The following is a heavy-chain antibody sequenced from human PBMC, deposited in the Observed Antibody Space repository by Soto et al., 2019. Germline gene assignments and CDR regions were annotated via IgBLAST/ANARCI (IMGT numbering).Heavy chain of an antibody. CDR2: VYYGGST. CDR3: VRHRGGSYYYMDV. Sequence: PSETLSLTCTVSGGSISSSSSYWGWIRQPPGKGLEWIGSVYYGGSTYHNPSLKSRVTMSVDTSKNQFSVKLSSVTAADTAVYYCVRHRGGSYYYMDVSGKGTTVTVSS. J-gene: IGHJ6*03. D-gene: IGHD1-26*01. V-gene: IGHV4-39*01. CDR1: GGSISSSSSY.